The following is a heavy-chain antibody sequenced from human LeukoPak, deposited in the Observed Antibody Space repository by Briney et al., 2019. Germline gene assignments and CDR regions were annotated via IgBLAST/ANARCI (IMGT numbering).Heavy chain of an antibody. CDR3: ARGGYYGSGTPYYFDY. J-gene: IGHJ4*02. CDR2: IYYSGST. CDR1: GGSISSYY. D-gene: IGHD3-10*01. Sequence: PLETLSLTCTVSGGSISSYYWSWIRQPPGKGLEWIGYIYYSGSTNYNPSLKSRVTISVDTSKNQFSLKLSSVTAADTAVYYCARGGYYGSGTPYYFDYWGQGTLVTVSS. V-gene: IGHV4-59*01.